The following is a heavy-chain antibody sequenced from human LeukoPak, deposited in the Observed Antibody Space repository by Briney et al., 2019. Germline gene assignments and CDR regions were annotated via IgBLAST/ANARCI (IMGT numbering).Heavy chain of an antibody. Sequence: GGSLRLSCAASGFGFSTHWMHWVRQAPGKGLVYVAQINSDGSATAYADSVKGRFTISRDNAKNTLYLEMSSLRAEDTAVYYCGSLTVVARDHWGQGTLVTVSS. CDR1: GFGFSTHW. D-gene: IGHD3-22*01. CDR2: INSDGSAT. V-gene: IGHV3-74*01. CDR3: GSLTVVARDH. J-gene: IGHJ4*02.